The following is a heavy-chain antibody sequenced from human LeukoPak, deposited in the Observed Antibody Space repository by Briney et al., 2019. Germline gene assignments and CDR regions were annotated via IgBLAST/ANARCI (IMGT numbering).Heavy chain of an antibody. Sequence: SETLSLTCTVSGGSISSYYWSWIRQPPGKGLEWIGYIYYSGSTNYNPSLKSRVTISVHTSKNQFSLKLRSVTAADTAVYYCARSNDPYGMDVWGLGTTVTVSS. J-gene: IGHJ6*02. CDR2: IYYSGST. D-gene: IGHD1-1*01. V-gene: IGHV4-59*08. CDR3: ARSNDPYGMDV. CDR1: GGSISSYY.